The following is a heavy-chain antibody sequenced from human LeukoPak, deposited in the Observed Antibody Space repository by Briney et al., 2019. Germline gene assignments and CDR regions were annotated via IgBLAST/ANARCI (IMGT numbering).Heavy chain of an antibody. Sequence: ASVKVSCKASGYTFTGYYLHWVRQAPGQGLEWLGWINAKNGDTEYAQKLQGRVTVTRDTSISTAYMELTGLRYDDTGVYFCARVTSGSYHYWGQGTLVTVSS. CDR3: ARVTSGSYHY. D-gene: IGHD1-26*01. CDR1: GYTFTGYY. J-gene: IGHJ4*02. V-gene: IGHV1-2*02. CDR2: INAKNGDT.